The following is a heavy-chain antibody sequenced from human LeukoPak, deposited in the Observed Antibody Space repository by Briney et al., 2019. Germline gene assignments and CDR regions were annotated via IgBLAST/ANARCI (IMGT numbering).Heavy chain of an antibody. J-gene: IGHJ4*02. CDR1: GGSFSGYY. CDR3: AGLPIGRYGSGTPPGYFDY. CDR2: INHSGST. D-gene: IGHD3-10*01. V-gene: IGHV4-34*01. Sequence: SETLSLTCAVYGGSFSGYYWSWIRQPPGKGLEWIGEINHSGSTNYNPSLKSRVTISVDTSKNQFSLKLSSVTAADTAVYYCAGLPIGRYGSGTPPGYFDYWGQGTLVTVSS.